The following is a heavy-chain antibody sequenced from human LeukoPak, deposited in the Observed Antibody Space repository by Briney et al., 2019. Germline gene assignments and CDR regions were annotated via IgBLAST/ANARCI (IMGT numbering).Heavy chain of an antibody. J-gene: IGHJ4*02. Sequence: SETLSLTCTVSGVSISSYYWSWIRQPPGKGLEWIGYIYYSGSTNYNPSLKSRVTISVDTSKNQFSLKLSSVTAADTAVYYCARVGGRRDILTGYFPKSYFDYWGQGTLVTVSS. CDR2: IYYSGST. CDR3: ARVGGRRDILTGYFPKSYFDY. D-gene: IGHD3-9*01. V-gene: IGHV4-59*12. CDR1: GVSISSYY.